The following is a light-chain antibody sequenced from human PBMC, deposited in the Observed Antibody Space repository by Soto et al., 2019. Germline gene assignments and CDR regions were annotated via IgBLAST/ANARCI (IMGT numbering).Light chain of an antibody. V-gene: IGKV1-16*02. Sequence: DIQMTQSPSSLSASVGDRVTITCRASQGINNYLAWFQQKPGKAPKSLIYAASNLQSGVPSKFSGSGSGTYFTLTISSLQPEDFATYYCQQYSDSSGAFGQGTKVDIK. CDR3: QQYSDSSGA. CDR2: AAS. CDR1: QGINNY. J-gene: IGKJ1*01.